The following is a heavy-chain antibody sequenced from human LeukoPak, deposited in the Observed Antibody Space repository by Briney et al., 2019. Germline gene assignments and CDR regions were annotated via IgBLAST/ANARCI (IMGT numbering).Heavy chain of an antibody. V-gene: IGHV3-11*01. CDR1: GFTFSDYY. D-gene: IGHD2-2*01. Sequence: GGSLSLSCAASGFTFSDYYMSWIRQAPGKGLEWFSYISSSGSTIYYADSVKGRFTISRDNAKNSLYLQMNGLRAEDTAVYYCARGCSSTSCYLKAFDIWGQGTMVTVSS. CDR3: ARGCSSTSCYLKAFDI. J-gene: IGHJ3*02. CDR2: ISSSGSTI.